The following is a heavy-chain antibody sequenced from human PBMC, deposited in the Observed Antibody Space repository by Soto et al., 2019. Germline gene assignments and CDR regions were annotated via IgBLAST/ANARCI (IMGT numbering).Heavy chain of an antibody. CDR1: GFTFSSYG. Sequence: GGSLRLSCAASGFTFSSYGMHWVRQAPGKGLEWVAVIWYDGSNKYYADSVKGRFTISRDNSKNTLYLQMNSLRAEDTAVYYCATGGVVVVAPGDYVSYWGQGTLVTVSS. D-gene: IGHD2-15*01. CDR3: ATGGVVVVAPGDYVSY. CDR2: IWYDGSNK. J-gene: IGHJ4*02. V-gene: IGHV3-33*01.